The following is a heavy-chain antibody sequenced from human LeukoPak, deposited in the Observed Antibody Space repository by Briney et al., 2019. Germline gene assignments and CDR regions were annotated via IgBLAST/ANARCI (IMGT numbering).Heavy chain of an antibody. J-gene: IGHJ4*02. Sequence: GESLKISCKGFGYIFSSQWIGWLRQMPGKGLEWMGIIYPGDSDTRYSPSFQGQVTISADQSISTAYLQWSSLKAWDTAIYYCARPPYCSGGNCYSDYWGQGTLVTVSS. CDR3: ARPPYCSGGNCYSDY. V-gene: IGHV5-51*01. D-gene: IGHD2-15*01. CDR2: IYPGDSDT. CDR1: GYIFSSQW.